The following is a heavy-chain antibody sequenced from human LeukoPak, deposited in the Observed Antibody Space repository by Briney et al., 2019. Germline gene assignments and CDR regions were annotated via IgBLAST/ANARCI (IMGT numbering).Heavy chain of an antibody. V-gene: IGHV3-23*01. Sequence: GGSLRLSCAASGFSFSASAMTWGRQAPGKGLEWVSHILSTGTTYYADSVRGRLTISRDNSKNTLYLLMTSLRADDTAVYYCATVKYDYGDPVGWFDPWGQGTLVTVSS. CDR1: GFSFSASA. CDR3: ATVKYDYGDPVGWFDP. J-gene: IGHJ5*02. CDR2: ILSTGTT. D-gene: IGHD4-17*01.